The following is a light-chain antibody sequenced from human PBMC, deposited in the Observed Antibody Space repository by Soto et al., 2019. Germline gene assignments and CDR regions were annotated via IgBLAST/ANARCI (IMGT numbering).Light chain of an antibody. J-gene: IGKJ2*01. CDR1: QSILSW. Sequence: DIQMTQSPSTLSASVGDRVTITCRASQSILSWLAWYQQKPGKAPKLLIYDASTLASGVPSRFSGSGSGAEFTLTISSLKPDGFATYYCQQYDTYSTFGQGTKLEIK. V-gene: IGKV1-5*01. CDR3: QQYDTYST. CDR2: DAS.